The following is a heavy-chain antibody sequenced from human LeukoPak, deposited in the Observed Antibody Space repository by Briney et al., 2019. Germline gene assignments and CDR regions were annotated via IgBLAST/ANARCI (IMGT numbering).Heavy chain of an antibody. CDR2: IYHSGRT. CDR3: ARGGGEEFGEYDVFDY. D-gene: IGHD3-10*01. J-gene: IGHJ4*02. V-gene: IGHV4-30-2*01. Sequence: SQTLSLTCAVSGGSISSGGYSWSWIRQPPGKGLEWIGYIYHSGRTYYNPSLKSRVTISIDRSKNQFSLRLSSVTAADTAVYYGARGGGEEFGEYDVFDYWGQGTLVTVSS. CDR1: GGSISSGGYS.